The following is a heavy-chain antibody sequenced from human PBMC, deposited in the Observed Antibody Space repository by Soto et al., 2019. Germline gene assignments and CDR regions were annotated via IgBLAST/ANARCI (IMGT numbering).Heavy chain of an antibody. J-gene: IGHJ6*02. D-gene: IGHD2-2*01. CDR1: GGSFSGYY. CDR2: INHSGST. V-gene: IGHV4-34*01. Sequence: NPSETLSLTCAVYGGSFSGYYWSWIRQPPGKGLEWIGEINHSGSTNYNPSLKSRVTISVDTSKNQFSLKLSSVTAADTAVYYCARGVIVVVPAAIFARGKASYYYGMDVWGQGTTVTVSS. CDR3: ARGVIVVVPAAIFARGKASYYYGMDV.